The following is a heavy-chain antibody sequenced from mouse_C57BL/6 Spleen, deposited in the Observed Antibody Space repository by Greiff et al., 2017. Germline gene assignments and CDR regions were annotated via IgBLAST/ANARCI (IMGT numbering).Heavy chain of an antibody. CDR2: IDPSDSEP. Sequence: QVQLQQSGAELVRPGSSVKLSCKASGYTFTSYWMHWVKQRPIQGLEWIGNIDPSDSEPHYNQKFKDKATLTVDKSSSTAYMQLSSLSSEDSAVYCGARTGYGHYPFAYWGQGTLVTVSA. CDR1: GYTFTSYW. J-gene: IGHJ3*01. CDR3: ARTGYGHYPFAY. V-gene: IGHV1-52*01. D-gene: IGHD2-1*01.